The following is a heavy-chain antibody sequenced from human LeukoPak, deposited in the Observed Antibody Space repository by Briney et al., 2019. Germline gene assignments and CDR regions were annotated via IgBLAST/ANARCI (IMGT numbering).Heavy chain of an antibody. V-gene: IGHV1-69*04. CDR3: SRGDDYGDYATITATHYFDY. J-gene: IGHJ4*02. CDR1: GGTFSSYA. CDR2: IIPILGIA. D-gene: IGHD4-17*01. Sequence: SVKVSCKASGGTFSSYAISWVRQAPGQGLEWMGRIIPILGIANYAQKFQGRVTITADKSTSTAYMELSSLRSEDTAVYYCSRGDDYGDYATITATHYFDYWGQGTLVTVSS.